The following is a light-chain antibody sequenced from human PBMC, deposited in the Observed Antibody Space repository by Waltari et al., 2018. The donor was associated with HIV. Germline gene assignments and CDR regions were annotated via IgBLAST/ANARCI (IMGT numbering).Light chain of an antibody. CDR2: DVS. CDR1: SSDVGGYNY. Sequence: QSALTQPRSVSGSPGQSVTISCNGTSSDVGGYNYVSWYQQQPGEAPKLMIYDVSKRPSGVPDLFSGSKSANTASLTISGLQAEDEADYYCCSYAGSYTYVVFGGGTKLTVL. J-gene: IGLJ2*01. V-gene: IGLV2-11*01. CDR3: CSYAGSYTYVV.